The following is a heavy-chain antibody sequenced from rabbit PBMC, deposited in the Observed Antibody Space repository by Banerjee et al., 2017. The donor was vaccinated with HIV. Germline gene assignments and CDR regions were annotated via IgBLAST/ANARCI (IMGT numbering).Heavy chain of an antibody. CDR3: ASDTYYTDGYAGYFNL. Sequence: QEQLEESGGDLVKPGASLTLTCTASGFTFSKKHWICWVRQAPGKGLEWIACIYYGSSGSTYYASWVNGRFTISKTSSTTVTLQLNSLTAADTATYFCASDTYYTDGYAGYFNLWGPGTLVTV. V-gene: IGHV1S45*01. D-gene: IGHD6-1*01. CDR2: IYYGSSGST. J-gene: IGHJ4*01. CDR1: GFTFSKKHW.